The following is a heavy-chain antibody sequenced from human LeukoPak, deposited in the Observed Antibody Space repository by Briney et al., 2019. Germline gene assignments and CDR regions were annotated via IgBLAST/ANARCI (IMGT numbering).Heavy chain of an antibody. CDR2: INPNSGGT. J-gene: IGHJ4*02. D-gene: IGHD6-13*01. CDR3: ARDLPLQQQLVRAFDY. CDR1: GYTFTGYY. Sequence: GASVKVSCKASGYTFTGYYIHWVRQAPGQGLEWMGWINPNSGGTNYAQKFQGRVTMTRDTSISTAYMELSRLRSDDTAVYYCARDLPLQQQLVRAFDYWGQGTLVTVSS. V-gene: IGHV1-2*02.